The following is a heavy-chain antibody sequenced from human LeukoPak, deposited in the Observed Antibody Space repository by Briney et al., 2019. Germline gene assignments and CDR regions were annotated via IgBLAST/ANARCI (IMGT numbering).Heavy chain of an antibody. D-gene: IGHD3-9*01. CDR2: ISGYNGQT. J-gene: IGHJ4*02. V-gene: IGHV1-18*01. CDR1: GYALTSHG. CDR3: ARDIAISQFDY. Sequence: ASVKVSCKASGYALTSHGISWVRQAPGQGLEWMGWISGYNGQTEYSEKLQGRVTMTIDTSTSTAYMELRSLTFDDTALYYCARDIAISQFDYWGQGTLVNVSS.